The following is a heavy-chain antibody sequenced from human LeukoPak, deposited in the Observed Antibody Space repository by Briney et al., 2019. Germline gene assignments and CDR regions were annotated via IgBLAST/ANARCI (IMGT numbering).Heavy chain of an antibody. CDR2: ISWNSGSI. Sequence: GRSLRLSCAASGFTFDDYAMHWVRQAPGKGLEWVSGISWNSGSIGYADSVKGRFTISRDNAKNSLYLQMNSLRAEDTALYYCAKDRAVMGYYGSGSFDYWGQGTLVTVSS. CDR1: GFTFDDYA. D-gene: IGHD3-10*01. V-gene: IGHV3-9*01. J-gene: IGHJ4*02. CDR3: AKDRAVMGYYGSGSFDY.